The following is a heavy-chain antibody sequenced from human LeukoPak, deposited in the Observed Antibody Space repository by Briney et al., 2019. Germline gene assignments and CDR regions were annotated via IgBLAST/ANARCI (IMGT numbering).Heavy chain of an antibody. CDR3: ARVVFRAFDY. CDR2: IYSDSSA. V-gene: IGHV3-53*01. CDR1: GVTVNYNF. Sequence: GGSLRLSCAASGVTVNYNFMSWVRQAPGKGLEWVSVIYSDSSADYADSVKGRFTISRDSAENSLYLQMNSLRAEDTAVYYCARVVFRAFDYWGQGTLVTVSS. J-gene: IGHJ4*02.